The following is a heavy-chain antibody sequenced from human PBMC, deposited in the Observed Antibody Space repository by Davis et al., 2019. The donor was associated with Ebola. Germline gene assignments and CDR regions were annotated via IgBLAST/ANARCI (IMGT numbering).Heavy chain of an antibody. Sequence: GGSLRLSCAASGGKGTTYALSWVRQAPGQGLEWVSTISYSGGSTYYADSVKGRFTISRDNSKNTLYLQMNSLRAEDTAVYYCAKGGYFDSLEIDSWGQGTLVTVSS. CDR3: AKGGYFDSLEIDS. J-gene: IGHJ4*02. D-gene: IGHD3-9*01. V-gene: IGHV3-23*01. CDR2: ISYSGGST. CDR1: GGKGTTYA.